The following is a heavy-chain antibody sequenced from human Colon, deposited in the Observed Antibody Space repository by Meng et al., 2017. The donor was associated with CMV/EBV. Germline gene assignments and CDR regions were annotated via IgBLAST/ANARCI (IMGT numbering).Heavy chain of an antibody. Sequence: SETLSLTCTVSGDSLRDHYWSWIRQPPGKGLEWMGYIYYSGSATYNPSLKSRITISVDTSKKQFSLNLRSVTPADTAMYFCARGLGHASNNSHDSWGQGTLVTVSS. D-gene: IGHD1-1*01. CDR1: GDSLRDHY. V-gene: IGHV4-59*11. J-gene: IGHJ4*02. CDR3: ARGLGHASNNSHDS. CDR2: IYYSGSA.